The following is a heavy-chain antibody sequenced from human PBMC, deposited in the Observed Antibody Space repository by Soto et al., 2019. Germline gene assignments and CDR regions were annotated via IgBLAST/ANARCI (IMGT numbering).Heavy chain of an antibody. CDR2: IYYSGVT. J-gene: IGHJ6*01. Sequence: QVQLQESGPGLVKPAQTLSLTCTVSGDSINSGGYYWSWIRQLPGKGLEWIGYIYYSGVTYYNPSLKSRVTISVDTSKTQFSLKLTSVTVADTAVFYCARVQKFSNSCYYGIDVW. V-gene: IGHV4-31*03. CDR1: GDSINSGGYY. CDR3: ARVQKFSNSCYYGIDV. D-gene: IGHD3-3*02.